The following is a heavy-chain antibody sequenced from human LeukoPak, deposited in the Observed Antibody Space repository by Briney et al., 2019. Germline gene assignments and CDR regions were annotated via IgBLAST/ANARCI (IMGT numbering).Heavy chain of an antibody. CDR1: GFTFSSYA. J-gene: IGHJ3*02. V-gene: IGHV3-30-3*02. D-gene: IGHD2-2*01. Sequence: GRSLRLSCAASGFTFSSYAMHWVRQAPGKGLEWVAVISHDGSNKYYADSVKGRFTISSDNSKNTLYLQMNSLRAEDTAVYYCAKEGYCSSTSCWGAFDIWGQGTMVTVSS. CDR2: ISHDGSNK. CDR3: AKEGYCSSTSCWGAFDI.